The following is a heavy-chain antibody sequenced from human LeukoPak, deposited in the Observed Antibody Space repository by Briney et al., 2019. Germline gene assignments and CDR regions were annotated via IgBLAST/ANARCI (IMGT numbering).Heavy chain of an antibody. D-gene: IGHD3-22*01. CDR2: ISSSSSYI. CDR3: ARDSTPRYYYDSSGYYFLPYYYYGMDV. J-gene: IGHJ6*02. CDR1: GFTFSSYS. V-gene: IGHV3-21*01. Sequence: GGSLRLSCAASGFTFSSYSMNRVRQAPGKGLEWVSSISSSSSYIYYADSVKGRFTISRDNAKNSLYLQMNSLRAEDTAVYYCARDSTPRYYYDSSGYYFLPYYYYGMDVWGQGTTVTVSS.